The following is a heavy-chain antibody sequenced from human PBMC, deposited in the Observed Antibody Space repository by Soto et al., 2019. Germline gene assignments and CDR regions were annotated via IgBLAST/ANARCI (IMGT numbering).Heavy chain of an antibody. J-gene: IGHJ6*02. V-gene: IGHV1-69*13. CDR2: IIPIFGTA. CDR1: GGTFSIYA. Sequence: SVEVAFKASGGTFSIYAISCVRQSPGQGLEWMGGIIPIFGTANYAQKFQGRVTITADESTSTAYMELSSLRSEDTAVYYCARPKYYYDSSGYLGAHGMDVWGQGTTVTVSS. D-gene: IGHD3-22*01. CDR3: ARPKYYYDSSGYLGAHGMDV.